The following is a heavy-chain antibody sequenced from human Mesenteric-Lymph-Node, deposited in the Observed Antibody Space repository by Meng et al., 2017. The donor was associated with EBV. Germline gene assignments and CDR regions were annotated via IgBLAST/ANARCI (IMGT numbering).Heavy chain of an antibody. CDR3: ARLTDY. J-gene: IGHJ4*02. D-gene: IGHD3-9*01. CDR1: GFTFSSHS. Sequence: LGVGGGLVQPGGSLRLSCAASGFTFSSHSMSWVRQAPGKGLEWVSAITGNGGNTYYADSVKGRFTISRDNSKNTVYLQMNSLRAEDTAVYYCARLTDYWGQGTLVTVSS. V-gene: IGHV3-23*01. CDR2: ITGNGGNT.